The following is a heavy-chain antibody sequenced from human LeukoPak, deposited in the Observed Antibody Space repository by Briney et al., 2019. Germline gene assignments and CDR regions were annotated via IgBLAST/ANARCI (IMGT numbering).Heavy chain of an antibody. Sequence: KSSETLSLTCTVSGGSISSHYWSWIRQPPGKGLEWIGYIYYSGSTNYNPSLKSRVTISGDTSKNQFSLRLSSVTAADTAVYYCARASYSYDINGWVPFDYWGQGTLVTVSS. D-gene: IGHD3-22*01. CDR3: ARASYSYDINGWVPFDY. J-gene: IGHJ4*02. CDR2: IYYSGST. V-gene: IGHV4-59*08. CDR1: GGSISSHY.